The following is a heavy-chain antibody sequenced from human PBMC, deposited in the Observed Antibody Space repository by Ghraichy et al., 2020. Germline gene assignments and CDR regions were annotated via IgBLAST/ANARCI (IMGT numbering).Heavy chain of an antibody. CDR3: ARRGGGTSYMNYFDP. Sequence: GESLNISCAASGFTFSGSAMHWVRQAPGKGLEWVGRIRSKFNNYATAYAAPVQGRFTISRDDSENMAYLQMNGLQIEDTAVYYCARRGGGTSYMNYFDPWGRGTLVTVSS. CDR1: GFTFSGSA. J-gene: IGHJ5*02. CDR2: IRSKFNNYAT. V-gene: IGHV3-73*01. D-gene: IGHD1-26*01.